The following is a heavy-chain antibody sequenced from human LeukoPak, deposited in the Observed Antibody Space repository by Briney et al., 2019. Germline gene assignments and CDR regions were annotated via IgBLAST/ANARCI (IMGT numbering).Heavy chain of an antibody. D-gene: IGHD2-2*01. J-gene: IGHJ6*03. V-gene: IGHV1-24*01. Sequence: ASVKVSCKASGGTLSSYAISWVRQAPGKGLEWMGGFDPEDGETIYAQKFQGRVTMTEDTSTDTAYMELSSLRSEDTAVYYCATVRYQLPVHYYYYMDVWGKGTTVTVSS. CDR2: FDPEDGET. CDR3: ATVRYQLPVHYYYYMDV. CDR1: GGTLSSYA.